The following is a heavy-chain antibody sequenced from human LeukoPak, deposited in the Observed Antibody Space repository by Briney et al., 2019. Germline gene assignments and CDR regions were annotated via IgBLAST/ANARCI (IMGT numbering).Heavy chain of an antibody. J-gene: IGHJ6*02. V-gene: IGHV3-33*03. CDR1: GFTFSSYG. CDR2: IWYDGSNK. D-gene: IGHD2-2*01. Sequence: GGSLRLSCAASGFTFSSYGMHWVRQAPGKGLEWVAVIWYDGSNKYYANSVKGRFTISRDNAKNSLYLQMNSLRAEDTALYYCAKDMPYYYGMDVWGQGTTVTVSS. CDR3: AKDMPYYYGMDV.